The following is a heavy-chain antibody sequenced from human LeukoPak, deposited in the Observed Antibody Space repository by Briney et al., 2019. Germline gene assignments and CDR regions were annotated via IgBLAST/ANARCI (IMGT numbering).Heavy chain of an antibody. Sequence: PSETLSLTCAVYGGSFSGYYWSWIRQPPGKGLEWIGYIYYSGSTNYNPSLKSRVTISVDTSKNQFSLKMSSVTAADTAVYYCARNSGTHAFDIWGQGTMVTVSS. CDR3: ARNSGTHAFDI. CDR1: GGSFSGYY. V-gene: IGHV4-59*01. J-gene: IGHJ3*02. D-gene: IGHD1-14*01. CDR2: IYYSGST.